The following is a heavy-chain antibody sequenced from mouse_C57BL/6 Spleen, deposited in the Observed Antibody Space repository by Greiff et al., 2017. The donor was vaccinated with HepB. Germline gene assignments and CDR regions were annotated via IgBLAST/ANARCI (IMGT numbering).Heavy chain of an antibody. V-gene: IGHV1-55*01. CDR1: GYTFPSYW. J-gene: IGHJ3*01. Sequence: QVQLQQPGAELVKPGASVKMSCKASGYTFPSYWITWVKQRPGQGLEWIGDIYPGSGSTNYNEKFKSKATLTVDTSSSTAYMQLSSLTSEDSAVYYCARALYYGSSYPAWFAYWGQGTLVTVSA. CDR2: IYPGSGST. D-gene: IGHD1-1*01. CDR3: ARALYYGSSYPAWFAY.